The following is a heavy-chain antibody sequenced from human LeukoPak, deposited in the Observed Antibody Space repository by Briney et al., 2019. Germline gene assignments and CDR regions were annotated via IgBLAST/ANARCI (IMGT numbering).Heavy chain of an antibody. CDR1: GFSFSTYA. V-gene: IGHV3-73*01. D-gene: IGHD4-17*01. Sequence: GGSLRLSCAASGFSFSTYAMSWVRQASGRGLEWVGRIRTKANSYATAYAASVKGRFTISRDDSKNTAYLQMNSLKTEDTAVYYCTRHIYGDSTTTDYWGQGTLVTVSS. J-gene: IGHJ4*02. CDR3: TRHIYGDSTTTDY. CDR2: IRTKANSYAT.